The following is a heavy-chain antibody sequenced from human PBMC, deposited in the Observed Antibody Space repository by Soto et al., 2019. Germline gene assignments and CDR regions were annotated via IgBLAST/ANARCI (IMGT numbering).Heavy chain of an antibody. CDR3: ARDRNERYFDW. V-gene: IGHV3-33*01. CDR1: GFTFSSYG. CDR2: IWYDGSNQ. D-gene: IGHD1-1*01. Sequence: WGSLRLSCAASGFTFSSYGMHWVRQAPGKGLEWVTFIWYDGSNQYYADSVKGRFTTSRDKSKNTLYLQMNSLRAEDTAVYYCARDRNERYFDWWGQGTLVTVSS. J-gene: IGHJ4*02.